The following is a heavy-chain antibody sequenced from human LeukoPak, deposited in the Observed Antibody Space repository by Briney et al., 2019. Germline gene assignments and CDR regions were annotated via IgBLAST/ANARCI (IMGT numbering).Heavy chain of an antibody. V-gene: IGHV4-59*01. J-gene: IGHJ4*02. D-gene: IGHD6-6*01. CDR3: ARGFIAARPFDY. Sequence: SETLSLTCTVSGGSISSYYWSWIRQPPGKGLEWIGYIYYSGSTNYNPSLKSRVTISVDTSKNQFSLKPSSVTAADTAVYYCARGFIAARPFDYWGQGILVTVSS. CDR1: GGSISSYY. CDR2: IYYSGST.